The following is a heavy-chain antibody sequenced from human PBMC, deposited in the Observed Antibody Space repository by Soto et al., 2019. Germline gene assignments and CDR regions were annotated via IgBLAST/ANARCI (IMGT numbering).Heavy chain of an antibody. CDR2: ISSSSSTI. V-gene: IGHV3-48*01. Sequence: PGGSLRLSCAASGFPFSSYSMNWVRQAPGKGLEWVSYISSSSSTIYYADSVKGRFTISRDNAKNSLYLQMNSLRAEDTAVYYCARDLPLDCWGQGTLVTVSS. CDR3: ARDLPLDC. CDR1: GFPFSSYS. J-gene: IGHJ4*02.